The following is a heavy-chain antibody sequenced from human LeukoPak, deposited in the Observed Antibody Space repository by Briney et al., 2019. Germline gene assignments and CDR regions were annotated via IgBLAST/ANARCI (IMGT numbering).Heavy chain of an antibody. CDR1: GYTFTNHG. D-gene: IGHD4-17*01. Sequence: ASVRVSCKTSGYTFTNHGISWVRQAPGQGLEWMGWISGYNGNTNYVQKFRGRITMTTDTSTSTAYLQLRSLSSDDTALYYCARDLSLGRHDDGEPFDSWGQGTLVTVSS. CDR2: ISGYNGNT. CDR3: ARDLSLGRHDDGEPFDS. J-gene: IGHJ4*02. V-gene: IGHV1-18*01.